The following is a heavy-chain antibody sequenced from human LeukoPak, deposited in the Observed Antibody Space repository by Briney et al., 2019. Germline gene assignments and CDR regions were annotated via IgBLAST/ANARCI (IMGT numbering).Heavy chain of an antibody. CDR2: ISYDGSNK. CDR3: ARAVRGEMATSSFDY. CDR1: GFTFSSYA. J-gene: IGHJ4*02. Sequence: QPGGSLRLSCAASGFTFSSYAMHWVRQAPGKGLEWVAVISYDGSNKYYADSVKGRFTISRDNSKNTLYLQMNSLRAEDTAVYYCARAVRGEMATSSFDYWGQGTLVTVSS. D-gene: IGHD5-24*01. V-gene: IGHV3-30-3*01.